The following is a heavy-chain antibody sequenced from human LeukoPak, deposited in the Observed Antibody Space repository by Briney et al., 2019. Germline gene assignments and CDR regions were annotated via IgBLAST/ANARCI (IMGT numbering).Heavy chain of an antibody. Sequence: GGSLRLSCAASGFTFSSYAMSWVRQAPGKGLEWVSAISGSGGSTYYADSVKGRFTISRDNSKNTLYLQMNSLRAEDTAVYYCAKDRLVEWFLTLDAFDIWGQGTMVTVSS. D-gene: IGHD3-3*01. V-gene: IGHV3-23*01. CDR1: GFTFSSYA. J-gene: IGHJ3*02. CDR3: AKDRLVEWFLTLDAFDI. CDR2: ISGSGGST.